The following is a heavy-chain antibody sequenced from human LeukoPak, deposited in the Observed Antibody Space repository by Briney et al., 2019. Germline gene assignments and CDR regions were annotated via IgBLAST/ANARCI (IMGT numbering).Heavy chain of an antibody. V-gene: IGHV4-4*02. CDR1: GGSISSSNW. Sequence: PSETLSLTCAVSGGSISSSNWWSWVRQPPGKGLEWIGEIYHSGSTNYNPSLKSRVTISVDKSKNQFSLKLSSVTAADTAVYYCARAQYYYDSSGYYYYYYYMDVWGKGTTVTVSS. J-gene: IGHJ6*03. CDR2: IYHSGST. CDR3: ARAQYYYDSSGYYYYYYYMDV. D-gene: IGHD3-22*01.